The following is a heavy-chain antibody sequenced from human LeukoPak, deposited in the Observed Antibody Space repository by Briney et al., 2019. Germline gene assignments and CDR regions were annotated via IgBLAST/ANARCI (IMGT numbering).Heavy chain of an antibody. CDR1: GGSFSGYY. V-gene: IGHV4-34*01. J-gene: IGHJ4*02. CDR3: ARSPEGGQDDYGDPFDY. Sequence: SETLSLTCAVYGGSFSGYYWSWIRQPPGKGLEWIGEINHSGSTNYNPSLKSRVTISVDTSKNQFSLKLSSMTAADTAVYYCARSPEGGQDDYGDPFDYWGQGTLVTVSS. D-gene: IGHD4-17*01. CDR2: INHSGST.